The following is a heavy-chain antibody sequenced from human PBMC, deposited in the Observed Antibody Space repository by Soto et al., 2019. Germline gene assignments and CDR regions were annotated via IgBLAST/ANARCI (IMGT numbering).Heavy chain of an antibody. CDR3: ARSKFDSSGCLDY. Sequence: SVKVSCKASGGTFSSYAISWVRQAPGQGLEWMGGIIPIFGTANYAQKFQGRVTITADESTSTAYMELSSLRSEDTAVYYCARSKFDSSGCLDYWGQGTLVTAPQ. J-gene: IGHJ4*02. CDR1: GGTFSSYA. CDR2: IIPIFGTA. V-gene: IGHV1-69*13. D-gene: IGHD3-22*01.